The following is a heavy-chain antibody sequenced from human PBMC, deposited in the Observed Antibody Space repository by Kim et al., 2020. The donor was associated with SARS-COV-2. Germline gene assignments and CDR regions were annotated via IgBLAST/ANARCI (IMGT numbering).Heavy chain of an antibody. Sequence: SETLSLTCAVSGGSISSSNWWSWVRQPPGKGLEWIGEIYHSGSTNYNPSLKSRVTISVDKSKNQFSLKLSSVTAADTAVYYCARDHRVCSSTSCYTRYYYGMDVWGQGTTVTVSS. V-gene: IGHV4-4*02. CDR2: IYHSGST. CDR3: ARDHRVCSSTSCYTRYYYGMDV. D-gene: IGHD2-2*02. J-gene: IGHJ6*02. CDR1: GGSISSSNW.